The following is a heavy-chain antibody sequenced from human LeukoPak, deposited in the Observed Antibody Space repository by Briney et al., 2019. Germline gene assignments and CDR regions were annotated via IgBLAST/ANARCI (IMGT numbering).Heavy chain of an antibody. CDR1: GFTFSSYG. V-gene: IGHV1-18*01. J-gene: IGHJ4*02. CDR3: ATGEGYPPRFDN. D-gene: IGHD5-24*01. Sequence: EASVKVSCKTSGFTFSSYGISWVRQAPGQGLEWMGWISGYNGDTNYAQNLQGRVTMTTDTSTSTANMELGSLRSDDTAVYYCATGEGYPPRFDNWGQGTLVTVSS. CDR2: ISGYNGDT.